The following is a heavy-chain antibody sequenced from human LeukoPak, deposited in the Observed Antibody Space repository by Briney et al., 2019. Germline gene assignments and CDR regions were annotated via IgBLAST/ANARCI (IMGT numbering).Heavy chain of an antibody. CDR3: ARRDYYDSSHYY. CDR1: GYTFTSYG. J-gene: IGHJ4*02. CDR2: ISAYNGNT. V-gene: IGHV1-18*01. D-gene: IGHD3-22*01. Sequence: ASVKVSCKASGYTFTSYGISWVRQAPGQGLEWMGWISAYNGNTNYAQKLQGRVTMTTDTSTSTAYMELRSLRSDDTATYYCARRDYYDSSHYYWGQGTLVTVSS.